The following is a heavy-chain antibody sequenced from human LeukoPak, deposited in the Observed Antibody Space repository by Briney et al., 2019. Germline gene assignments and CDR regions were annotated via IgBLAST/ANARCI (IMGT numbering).Heavy chain of an antibody. J-gene: IGHJ3*02. CDR2: IYSDGTT. CDR1: GFTVSSNY. Sequence: GGSLRLSCAASGFTVSSNYMSWVRQAPGKGLEWVSVIYSDGTTYYTDSVKGRFTISRDNSKNTLYLQMNSLGAEDTAVYYCARDSPYSDYLIGGAFNIWGQGTMVTVSS. V-gene: IGHV3-53*01. D-gene: IGHD4-11*01. CDR3: ARDSPYSDYLIGGAFNI.